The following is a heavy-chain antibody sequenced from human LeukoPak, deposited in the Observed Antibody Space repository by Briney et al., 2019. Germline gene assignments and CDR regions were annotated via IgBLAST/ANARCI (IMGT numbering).Heavy chain of an antibody. CDR1: GFTFSTYG. V-gene: IGHV3-30*02. J-gene: IGHJ4*02. D-gene: IGHD6-13*01. CDR3: AKVGIAAAGSANQD. CDR2: IRYDGTNK. Sequence: GSLRLSCAASGFTFSTYGMHWVRQAPGKGLEWVAFIRYDGTNKYYADSVKGRFTISRDNSKDTLYLQMNSLRAEDTAVYYCAKVGIAAAGSANQDWGQGTLVTVSS.